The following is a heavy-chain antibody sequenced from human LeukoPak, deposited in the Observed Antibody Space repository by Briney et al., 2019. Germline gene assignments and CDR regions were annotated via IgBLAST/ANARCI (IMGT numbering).Heavy chain of an antibody. D-gene: IGHD6-13*01. Sequence: PGGSLRLSCAASGFTVSSNSLSWVRQAPGKGLEWVSVIYSGGSTYYADSAKGRFSISRDNSKNTLYLQMNSLRAEDTAVYYCARGGSSWIDYFDYWGQGTLVTVSS. CDR1: GFTVSSNS. J-gene: IGHJ4*02. CDR2: IYSGGST. CDR3: ARGGSSWIDYFDY. V-gene: IGHV3-66*01.